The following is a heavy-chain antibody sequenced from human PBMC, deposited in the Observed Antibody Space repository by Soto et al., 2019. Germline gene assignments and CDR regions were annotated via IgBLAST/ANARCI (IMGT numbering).Heavy chain of an antibody. J-gene: IGHJ4*02. V-gene: IGHV1-2*02. D-gene: IGHD3-10*01. CDR2: ISPKSGGT. CDR3: ARGFPSMTYYGEYYFDY. Sequence: ASVKVSCKASGYSFIDYYMHWVRQAPGQGFEWMGRISPKSGGTNYAQKFEGRVTMTWDTSLNTAYMELSSLISEDTAVYYCARGFPSMTYYGEYYFDYWGQGTLVTVSS. CDR1: GYSFIDYY.